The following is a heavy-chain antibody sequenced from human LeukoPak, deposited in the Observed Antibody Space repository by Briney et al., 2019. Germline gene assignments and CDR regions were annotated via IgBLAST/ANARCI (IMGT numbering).Heavy chain of an antibody. CDR2: ISGSGGST. V-gene: IGHV3-23*01. Sequence: GGSLRLSCAASGFTFSSYAMSWVRQAPGKELEWVSAISGSGGSTYYADSVKGRFTISRDNSKNTLYLQMNSLRAEDTAVYYCAKGRFNWNGEFDYWGQGTLVTVSS. D-gene: IGHD1-1*01. CDR1: GFTFSSYA. CDR3: AKGRFNWNGEFDY. J-gene: IGHJ4*02.